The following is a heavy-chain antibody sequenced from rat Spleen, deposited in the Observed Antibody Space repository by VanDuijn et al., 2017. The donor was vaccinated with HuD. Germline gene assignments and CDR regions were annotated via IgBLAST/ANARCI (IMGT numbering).Heavy chain of an antibody. V-gene: IGHV2-6*01. CDR1: GFSLTGNN. D-gene: IGHD1-12*03. Sequence: QVQLKESGPGLVQPSQTLSLTCTVSGFSLTGNNVHWVRQPPGKGLEWIAAISSGGSTYYNSALKSRLSISRDTSKNQVFLKMNSLQSEDTTTYYCARDLDGYFDYWGQGVMVTVSS. CDR2: ISSGGST. J-gene: IGHJ2*01. CDR3: ARDLDGYFDY.